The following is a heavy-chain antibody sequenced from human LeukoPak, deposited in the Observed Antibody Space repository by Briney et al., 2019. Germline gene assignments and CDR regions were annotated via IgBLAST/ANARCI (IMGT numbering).Heavy chain of an antibody. CDR3: ANTYCGGGSCYPDAFDI. D-gene: IGHD2-15*01. CDR1: GFTFSSYG. Sequence: GGSLRLSCAASGFTFSSYGMHWVRQAPGKGLEWVAFIRYDGSNKYYADSVKGRFTISRDNSKNTLYLQMNSLRAEDPAVYNLANTYCGGGSCYPDAFDIWGKGTRVTVSS. CDR2: IRYDGSNK. V-gene: IGHV3-30*02. J-gene: IGHJ3*02.